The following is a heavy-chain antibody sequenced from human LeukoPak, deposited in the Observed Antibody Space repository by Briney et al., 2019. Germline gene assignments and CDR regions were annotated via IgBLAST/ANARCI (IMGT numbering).Heavy chain of an antibody. D-gene: IGHD5-18*01. CDR2: MNPNSGNT. V-gene: IGHV1-8*01. CDR3: ARRNTAMVAGLDY. CDR1: GYTFTTYD. Sequence: ASVKVSCKASGYTFTTYDINWARQATGQGLEWMGWMNPNSGNTGYAQKFQGRVTMTRNTSISTAFMELSGLRSEDTAVYFCARRNTAMVAGLDYWGQGSLVTVSS. J-gene: IGHJ4*02.